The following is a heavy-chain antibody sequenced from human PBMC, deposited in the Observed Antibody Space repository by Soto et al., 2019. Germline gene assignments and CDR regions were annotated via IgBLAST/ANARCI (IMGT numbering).Heavy chain of an antibody. D-gene: IGHD1-1*01. J-gene: IGHJ4*01. V-gene: IGHV3-33*01. CDR2: IWYDGSNK. CDR1: GFTFSSYG. CDR3: ATNGGFGTGTTDY. Sequence: QVQLVESGGGVVQSGRSLRLSCAASGFTFSSYGMHWVRQAPGKGLEWVAVIWYDGSNKYYADSVKGRFTVSRDNSKNTLYLQMTSLRAEDTAVYYCATNGGFGTGTTDYWGQEPWSPSPQ.